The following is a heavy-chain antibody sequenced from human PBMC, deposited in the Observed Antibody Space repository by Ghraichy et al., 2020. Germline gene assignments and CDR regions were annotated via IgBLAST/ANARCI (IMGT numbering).Heavy chain of an antibody. CDR1: GFTFSSYA. D-gene: IGHD2-21*02. CDR3: TRDAYCGGDCYFHWYFDL. CDR2: ISYDGIYT. J-gene: IGHJ2*01. V-gene: IGHV3-30*04. Sequence: GGSLRLSCAASGFTFSSYAMHWVRQAPGKGLEWVEVISYDGIYTYFADSVKGRFTISRDNSKNTLYLQMNSLRPDDTAVYYCTRDAYCGGDCYFHWYFDLWGRGTLVTVSS.